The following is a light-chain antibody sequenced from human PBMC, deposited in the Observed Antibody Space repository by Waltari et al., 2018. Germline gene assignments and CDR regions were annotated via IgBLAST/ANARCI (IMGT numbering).Light chain of an antibody. CDR1: GPNNGAGYD. J-gene: IGLJ3*02. CDR2: GSS. V-gene: IGLV1-40*01. Sequence: QSVLPPPPSVSGAPGQRVTIACTGRGPNNGAGYDVHWYQQVPRAAPKLLIYGSSSRPLGVPDRFFGSTSGTSASLAIIGLQAEDEADYYCQSYDITLRVVFGGGTKLTVL. CDR3: QSYDITLRVV.